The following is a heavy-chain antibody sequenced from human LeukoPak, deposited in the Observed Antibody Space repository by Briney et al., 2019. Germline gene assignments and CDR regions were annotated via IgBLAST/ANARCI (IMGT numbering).Heavy chain of an antibody. Sequence: PGGSLRLSCAASGFTFDDYAMHWVRQAPGKGLEWVSGISWNSGSIGYADSVKGRFTISRDNAKNSLYLQMNSLRAEDTASYYCAKDAQLYGGAFDIWGQGTMVTVSS. CDR3: AKDAQLYGGAFDI. J-gene: IGHJ3*02. CDR1: GFTFDDYA. CDR2: ISWNSGSI. D-gene: IGHD4/OR15-4a*01. V-gene: IGHV3-9*01.